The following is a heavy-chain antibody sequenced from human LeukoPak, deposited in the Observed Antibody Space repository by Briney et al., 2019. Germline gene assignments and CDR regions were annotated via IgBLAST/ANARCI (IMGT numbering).Heavy chain of an antibody. CDR2: INPSGSST. Sequence: RWASVKVSYKASGYTFTSYYMHWVRQAPGQGLEWMGIINPSGSSTSYAQKFQGRVTMTRDTSTSTVYMELSSLRSEDTAVYYCATDPLQSSGRGYYGMDVWGQGTTVTVSS. J-gene: IGHJ6*02. CDR3: ATDPLQSSGRGYYGMDV. V-gene: IGHV1-46*01. D-gene: IGHD3-10*01. CDR1: GYTFTSYY.